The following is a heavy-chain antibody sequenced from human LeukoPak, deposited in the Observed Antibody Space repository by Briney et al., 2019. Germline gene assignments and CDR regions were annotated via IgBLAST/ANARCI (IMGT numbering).Heavy chain of an antibody. Sequence: GGSLRLSCAASGFTFSSYSMNWVRQAPGKGLGWVSYISSSTNTIYYADSVKGRFTISRDNAKNSLFLQMNSLRDEDTAVYYCARGGYGANDDAFDIWGQGTMVTVSS. J-gene: IGHJ3*02. CDR2: ISSSTNTI. V-gene: IGHV3-48*02. CDR3: ARGGYGANDDAFDI. CDR1: GFTFSSYS. D-gene: IGHD4-23*01.